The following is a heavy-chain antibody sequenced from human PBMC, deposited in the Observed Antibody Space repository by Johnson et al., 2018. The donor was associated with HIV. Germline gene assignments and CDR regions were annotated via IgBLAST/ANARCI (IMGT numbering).Heavy chain of an antibody. J-gene: IGHJ3*02. Sequence: VQLVESGGGLVQPGGSLRLSCAASGFTFISYAMSWVRQAPGKGLEWVSTISGSGGSTYYADSVKGRVTISRDNSKNTLYLQMNSLSAEDTAVYYCARERLRAGAFDIWGQGTMVTVSS. CDR2: ISGSGGST. V-gene: IGHV3-23*04. CDR1: GFTFISYA. D-gene: IGHD6-13*01. CDR3: ARERLRAGAFDI.